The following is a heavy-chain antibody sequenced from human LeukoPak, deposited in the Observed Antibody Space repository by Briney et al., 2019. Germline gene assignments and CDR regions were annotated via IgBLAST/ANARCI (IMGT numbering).Heavy chain of an antibody. Sequence: ASVKVSCKASGYTFTGYYMHWVRQAPGQGLEWMGWINPNSGGTNYAQKFQGRVTMTRDTSISTAYMELSRLRSDDTAVYYRARAPDIVVVVAAGYDYWGQGTLVTVSS. D-gene: IGHD2-15*01. CDR2: INPNSGGT. CDR3: ARAPDIVVVVAAGYDY. J-gene: IGHJ4*02. CDR1: GYTFTGYY. V-gene: IGHV1-2*02.